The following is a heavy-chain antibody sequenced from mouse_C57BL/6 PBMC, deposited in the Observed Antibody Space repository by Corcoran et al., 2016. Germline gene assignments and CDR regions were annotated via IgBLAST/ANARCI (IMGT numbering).Heavy chain of an antibody. CDR1: GYTFTDYY. D-gene: IGHD1-1*01. CDR2: INPNNGGT. V-gene: IGHV1-26*01. Sequence: EVQLQQSGPELVKPGASVKISCKASGYTFTDYYMNWVKQSHGKSLEWIGDINPNNGGTSYNQKFKGKATLTVDKSSSTAYMELRSLTSEDSAVYYCAKGVVATGWGQGNLVTVSA. CDR3: AKGVVATG. J-gene: IGHJ3*01.